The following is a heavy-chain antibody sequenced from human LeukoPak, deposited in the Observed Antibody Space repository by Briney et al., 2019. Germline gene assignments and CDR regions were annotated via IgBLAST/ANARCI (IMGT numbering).Heavy chain of an antibody. CDR3: AKGIATPNTYYYDSSGYYYGSFDY. CDR2: ISGIGGST. J-gene: IGHJ4*02. CDR1: GFTFSSYA. Sequence: GGSLRLSCAASGFTFSSYAMSWVRQAPGKGLEWVSAISGIGGSTYYADSVKGLFTISRDNSKNTLYLQMNSLRAEDTAVYYCAKGIATPNTYYYDSSGYYYGSFDYWGQGTLVTVSS. V-gene: IGHV3-23*01. D-gene: IGHD3-22*01.